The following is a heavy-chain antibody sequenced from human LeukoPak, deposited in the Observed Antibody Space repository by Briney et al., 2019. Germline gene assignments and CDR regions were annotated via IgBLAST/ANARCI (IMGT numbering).Heavy chain of an antibody. D-gene: IGHD5-24*01. Sequence: GGSLRLSCAASGFTFSSYSMSWVRQAPGKGLEWVSVIYSGGSTYYADSVKGRFTISRDNSKNTLYLQMNSLRAEDTAVYYCAKNLDGAFDIWGQGTMVTVSS. V-gene: IGHV3-53*01. CDR1: GFTFSSYS. CDR2: IYSGGST. J-gene: IGHJ3*02. CDR3: AKNLDGAFDI.